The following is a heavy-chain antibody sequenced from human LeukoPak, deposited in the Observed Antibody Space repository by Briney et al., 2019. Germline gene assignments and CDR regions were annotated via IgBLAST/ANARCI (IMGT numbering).Heavy chain of an antibody. V-gene: IGHV3-23*01. Sequence: GGSLRLSCAASGFTFSSYAMSWVRQAPGKGLEWVSAISGSGGSTYYADSVKGRFTISRDNSKNTLYLQMNSLRAEDTAVYYCARDGTRDYGDHYFDYWGQGTLVTVSS. CDR2: ISGSGGST. CDR1: GFTFSSYA. J-gene: IGHJ4*02. CDR3: ARDGTRDYGDHYFDY. D-gene: IGHD4-17*01.